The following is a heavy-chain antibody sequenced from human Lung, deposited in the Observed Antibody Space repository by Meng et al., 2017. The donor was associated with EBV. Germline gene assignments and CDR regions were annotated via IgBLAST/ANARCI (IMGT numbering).Heavy chain of an antibody. Sequence: QVHLTESGPGLGKPSGTLSLTCACSGDSISSSNWWSWVRQPPGKGLEWIGEFIHSGNPNYTSSLRSRLTTSTDMSQNHLSLNLRSVTAADTAVNYCARGGSSAWTGSYFDNWGQGTLVTVSS. J-gene: IGHJ4*02. CDR3: ARGGSSAWTGSYFDN. CDR1: GDSISSSNW. CDR2: FIHSGNP. D-gene: IGHD6-19*01. V-gene: IGHV4-4*02.